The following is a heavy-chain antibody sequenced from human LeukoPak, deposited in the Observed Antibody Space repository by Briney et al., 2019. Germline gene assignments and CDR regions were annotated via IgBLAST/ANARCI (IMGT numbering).Heavy chain of an antibody. Sequence: GGSLRLSCVASGFTLSAYMMSWVRQAPGKGLEWVSGISGGAGGAFYSDSVRGRFTISRDSPKNTLYLQMNSLRVGDTAVYYCTKDPLDYWGQGTLVTVSS. J-gene: IGHJ4*02. CDR3: TKDPLDY. V-gene: IGHV3-23*01. CDR2: ISGGAGGA. CDR1: GFTLSAYM.